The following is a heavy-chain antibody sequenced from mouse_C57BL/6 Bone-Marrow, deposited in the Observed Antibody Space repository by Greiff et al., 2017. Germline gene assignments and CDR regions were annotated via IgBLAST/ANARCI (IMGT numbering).Heavy chain of an antibody. CDR1: GYTFTSYW. Sequence: VQLQQSGAELVKPGASVKLSCKASGYTFTSYWMQWVKQRPGQGLEWIGEIDPSDSYTNYNQKFKGKATLTVDKSSSTAYMQLSSLTSEDAAVDYCARDYGSSYGYWGQGTTLTVSS. J-gene: IGHJ2*01. V-gene: IGHV1-50*01. D-gene: IGHD1-1*01. CDR2: IDPSDSYT. CDR3: ARDYGSSYGY.